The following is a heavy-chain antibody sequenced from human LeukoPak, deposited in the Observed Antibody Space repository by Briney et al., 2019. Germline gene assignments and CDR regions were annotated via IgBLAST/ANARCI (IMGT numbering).Heavy chain of an antibody. Sequence: ASVKVSCKASGYTLTSYDINWVRQATGQGLEWMGWMNPNSGNTGYAQKFQGRVTITRNTSISTAYMELSSLRSEDTAVYYCARGGKPGPQNWFDPWGQGTLVTVSS. CDR1: GYTLTSYD. J-gene: IGHJ5*02. CDR2: MNPNSGNT. CDR3: ARGGKPGPQNWFDP. V-gene: IGHV1-8*03. D-gene: IGHD1-14*01.